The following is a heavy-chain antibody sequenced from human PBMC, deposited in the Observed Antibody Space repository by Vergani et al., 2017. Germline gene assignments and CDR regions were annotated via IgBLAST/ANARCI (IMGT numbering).Heavy chain of an antibody. Sequence: EVQLVESGGGLVQPGGSLRLSCAASGFTFSSYSMNWVRQAPGKGLEWVSYISSSSSTIYYADSVKGRFTISRDNAKNSLYLQMNSLRAEDTAVYYCARDNYDFWSGYYYYMDVWGKGP. CDR2: ISSSSSTI. V-gene: IGHV3-48*01. D-gene: IGHD3-3*01. CDR3: ARDNYDFWSGYYYYMDV. CDR1: GFTFSSYS. J-gene: IGHJ6*03.